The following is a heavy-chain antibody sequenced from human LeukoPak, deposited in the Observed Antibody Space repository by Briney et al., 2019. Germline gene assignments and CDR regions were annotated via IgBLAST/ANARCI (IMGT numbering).Heavy chain of an antibody. D-gene: IGHD6-19*01. Sequence: KTSETLSLTCTVSGDSISTYYWSWIRQAPGKGLEWIGFIYSSGITKYNPSLKSRVTVSRDTSKNQFSLRLTSVTAADTAVYYCARSSSWQSHYYMDIWGKGTTVGVSS. CDR3: ARSSSWQSHYYMDI. CDR1: GDSISTYY. J-gene: IGHJ6*03. V-gene: IGHV4-59*01. CDR2: IYSSGIT.